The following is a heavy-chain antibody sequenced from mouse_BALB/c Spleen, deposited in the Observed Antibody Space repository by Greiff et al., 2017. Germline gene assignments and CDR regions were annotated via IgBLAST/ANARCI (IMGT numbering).Heavy chain of an antibody. J-gene: IGHJ3*01. D-gene: IGHD2-3*01. Sequence: VQGVESGPGLVAPSQSLSITCTVSGFSLTGYGVNWVRQPPGKGLEWLGMIWGDGSTDYNSALKSRLSISKDNSKSQVFLKMNSLQTDDTARYYCARDSYDGYYPWFAYWGQGTLVTVSA. CDR1: GFSLTGYG. V-gene: IGHV2-6-7*01. CDR3: ARDSYDGYYPWFAY. CDR2: IWGDGST.